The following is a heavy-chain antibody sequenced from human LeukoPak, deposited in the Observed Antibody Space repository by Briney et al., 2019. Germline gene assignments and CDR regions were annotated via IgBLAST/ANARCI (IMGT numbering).Heavy chain of an antibody. CDR3: AKGQKWELPLDS. D-gene: IGHD1-26*01. CDR2: ISDSGRST. V-gene: IGHV3-23*01. J-gene: IGHJ4*02. Sequence: PGGSLRLSCAASGFTFSSYAMTWVRQAPGKGLEWVSAISDSGRSTYYADSVKGRFTISRDISKSTLYLQMNSLRAEDTALYSCAKGQKWELPLDSWGQGTLVTVSS. CDR1: GFTFSSYA.